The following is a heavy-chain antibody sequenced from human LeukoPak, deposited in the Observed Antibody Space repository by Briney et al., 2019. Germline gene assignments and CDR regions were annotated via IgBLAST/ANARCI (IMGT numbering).Heavy chain of an antibody. V-gene: IGHV3-21*01. CDR2: ISGSTTYI. D-gene: IGHD6-6*01. CDR3: ARDVNLRQLVD. Sequence: PGGSLRLSCAASGFTFSSYAMSWVRQAPGKGLEWVSSISGSTTYIFYADSVKGRFTISRDNSMGTLFLQMNSLRSDDTAVYFCARDVNLRQLVDWGQGTLVIVSS. CDR1: GFTFSSYA. J-gene: IGHJ4*02.